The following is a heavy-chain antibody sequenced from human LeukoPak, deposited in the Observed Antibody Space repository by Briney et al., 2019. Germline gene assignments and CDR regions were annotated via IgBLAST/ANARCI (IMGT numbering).Heavy chain of an antibody. CDR3: ARGPRFGVVIISLDY. CDR2: ISSSSSYI. D-gene: IGHD3-3*01. CDR1: GFTFSSYS. J-gene: IGHJ4*02. Sequence: PGGSLRLSCAASGFTFSSYSMNWVRQAPGKGLEWVSSISSSSSYIYYADSVKGRFTISRDNAKNSLYLQMNSLRAEDTAVYYCARGPRFGVVIISLDYWGQGTLVTVSS. V-gene: IGHV3-21*01.